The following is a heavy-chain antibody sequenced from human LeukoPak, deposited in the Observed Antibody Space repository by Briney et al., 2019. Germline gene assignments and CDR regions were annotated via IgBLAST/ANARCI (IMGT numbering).Heavy chain of an antibody. Sequence: SETLSLTCTVSGGSISSYYWSWIRQPPGKGLEWIGYIYYSGSTNYNPSLKSRVTISVDTSKNQFSLKLSSVTAADTAVYYCARVCGSSTSCYKEFDYWGQGTLVTVSS. CDR1: GGSISSYY. D-gene: IGHD2-2*01. J-gene: IGHJ4*02. V-gene: IGHV4-59*01. CDR3: ARVCGSSTSCYKEFDY. CDR2: IYYSGST.